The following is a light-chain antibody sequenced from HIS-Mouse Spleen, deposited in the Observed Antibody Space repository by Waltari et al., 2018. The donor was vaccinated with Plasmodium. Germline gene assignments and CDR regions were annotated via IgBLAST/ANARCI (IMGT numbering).Light chain of an antibody. J-gene: IGLJ3*02. Sequence: SYELTQPPSVSVSPGQTARLTCSGDALPKQYAYWYQQKPGQTPVLVIYKDIERPSGIPELFSGSSSGTTVTLTISGVQAEDEADYYCQSADSSGTPNWVFGGGTKLTVL. V-gene: IGLV3-25*03. CDR1: ALPKQY. CDR3: QSADSSGTPNWV. CDR2: KDI.